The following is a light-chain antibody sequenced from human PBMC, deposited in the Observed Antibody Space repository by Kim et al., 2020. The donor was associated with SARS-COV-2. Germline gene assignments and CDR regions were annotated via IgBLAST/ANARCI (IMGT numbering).Light chain of an antibody. CDR3: QSYDSSLSGWV. V-gene: IGLV1-40*01. J-gene: IGLJ3*02. Sequence: QRGTISGTGGSSNIGAGYDVHWYQQLPGTAPKLLIYGNTNRPSGVPDRFSGSKSGTSASLAITGLQAEDEADYYCQSYDSSLSGWVFGGGTELTVL. CDR2: GNT. CDR1: SSNIGAGYD.